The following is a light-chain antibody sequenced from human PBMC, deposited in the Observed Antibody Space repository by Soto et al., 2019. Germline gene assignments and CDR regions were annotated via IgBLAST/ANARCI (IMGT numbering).Light chain of an antibody. V-gene: IGKV3-20*01. J-gene: IGKJ4*01. CDR1: QSISTNY. Sequence: EIVLTQSPGTLSLSPGESATLSCRASQSISTNYLAWYQQKRGQAPRLLIYDASRRASGIPARFSGSGSGTAFTLTISRLEPEDFARYYCQRYGVGSLLPFGGGTKVEVK. CDR3: QRYGVGSLLP. CDR2: DAS.